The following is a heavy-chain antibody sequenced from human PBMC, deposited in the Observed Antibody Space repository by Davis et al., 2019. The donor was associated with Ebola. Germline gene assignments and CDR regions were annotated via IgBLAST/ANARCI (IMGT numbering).Heavy chain of an antibody. CDR1: GGSISSGDYY. V-gene: IGHV4-39*01. Sequence: MPSETLSLTCTVSGGSISSGDYYWAWIRQPPGKGLEWIGSVYYDGSTYYNPSVKSRVTISGDTSRNQFSLRLRSVTAADTAVYYCARHPRNPGADVWGQGTTVTVSS. CDR3: ARHPRNPGADV. CDR2: VYYDGST. D-gene: IGHD3-10*01. J-gene: IGHJ6*02.